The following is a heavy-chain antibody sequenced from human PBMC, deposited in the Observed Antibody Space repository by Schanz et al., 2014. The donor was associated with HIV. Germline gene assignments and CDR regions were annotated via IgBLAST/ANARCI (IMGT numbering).Heavy chain of an antibody. J-gene: IGHJ6*02. Sequence: QVQLQQWGAGLLKPSQTLSLTCTVSGGSITSGGHYWSWIRQHPGKGLEWLGYIYYSGVTYYNPSLRSRITMSMDTSKNQFSLKLPSVTAADTAVYYCARGPSGGLTPSRGMDVWGQGTTVTVSS. D-gene: IGHD1-26*01. CDR2: IYYSGVT. CDR3: ARGPSGGLTPSRGMDV. CDR1: GGSITSGGHY. V-gene: IGHV4-31*03.